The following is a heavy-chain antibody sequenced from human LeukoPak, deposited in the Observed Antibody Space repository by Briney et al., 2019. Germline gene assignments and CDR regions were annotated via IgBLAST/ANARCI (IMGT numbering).Heavy chain of an antibody. CDR2: IISDGSST. V-gene: IGHV3-74*01. CDR3: ARDGSLPDY. J-gene: IGHJ4*02. CDR1: GFTFSNYW. D-gene: IGHD1-26*01. Sequence: PGGSLRLPCAASGFTFSNYWMHWVRQTPGKGLEWVSRIISDGSSTIYADSVKGRFTISRDNAKNTLFLQMNSLRAEDTAVYYCARDGSLPDYWGQGTPVTVSS.